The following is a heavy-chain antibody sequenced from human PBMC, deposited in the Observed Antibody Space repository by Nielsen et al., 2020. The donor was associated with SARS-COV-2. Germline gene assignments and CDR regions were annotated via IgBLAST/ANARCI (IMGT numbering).Heavy chain of an antibody. Sequence: SVKVSCKASGGTFSSYAISWVRRAPGQGLEWMGGIIPIFGTANYAQKLQGRVTMTTDTSTSTAYMELRSLRSDDTAVYYCARVSSGSGTLDYWGQGTLVTVSS. CDR1: GGTFSSYA. CDR2: IIPIFGTA. V-gene: IGHV1-69*05. J-gene: IGHJ4*02. CDR3: ARVSSGSGTLDY. D-gene: IGHD3-10*01.